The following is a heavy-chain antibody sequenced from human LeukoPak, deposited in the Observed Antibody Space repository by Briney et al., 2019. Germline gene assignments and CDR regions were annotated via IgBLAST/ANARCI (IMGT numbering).Heavy chain of an antibody. Sequence: TGGSLRLSCAPSGFTFSSYGFHCLRPAPGKGLEWVAVIWQDGSNKYYADSVKGRFTISRDSSKNTLYLHMNSLRAEDTAVYYCAKDGSGGGWKWFDPWGQGTLVTVSS. CDR1: GFTFSSYG. J-gene: IGHJ5*02. CDR2: IWQDGSNK. D-gene: IGHD2-15*01. V-gene: IGHV3-33*06. CDR3: AKDGSGGGWKWFDP.